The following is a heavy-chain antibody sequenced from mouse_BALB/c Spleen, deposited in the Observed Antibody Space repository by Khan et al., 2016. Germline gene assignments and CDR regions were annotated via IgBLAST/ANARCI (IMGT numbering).Heavy chain of an antibody. D-gene: IGHD1-1*01. CDR3: ARAGYYGYLVN. CDR1: GFDFSRYW. J-gene: IGHJ3*01. CDR2: INPDSSTI. V-gene: IGHV4-1*02. Sequence: EVKLLESGGGLVQPGGSLKFSCAASGFDFSRYWMSWVRQAPGKGLEWIGEINPDSSTINYTPSLKDKFIISRDNAKNTLYLQMRKVRSEDTVLXYCARAGYYGYLVNWGQGTLVTVSA.